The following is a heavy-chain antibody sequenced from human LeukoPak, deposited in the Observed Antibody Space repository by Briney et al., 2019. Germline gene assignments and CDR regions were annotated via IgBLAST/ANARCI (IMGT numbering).Heavy chain of an antibody. CDR1: GFTFSSYA. V-gene: IGHV3-23*01. D-gene: IGHD3-3*01. J-gene: IGHJ4*02. CDR3: PRYDFWSGKPDY. CDR2: ISGSGGST. Sequence: GRSLRLSCAASGFTFSSYAMSWVRQAPGKGLEWVSAISGSGGSTYYADSVKGRFTISGDNSKNTLYLQMNSLRAEDTAVYYCPRYDFWSGKPDYWGQGTLVTVSS.